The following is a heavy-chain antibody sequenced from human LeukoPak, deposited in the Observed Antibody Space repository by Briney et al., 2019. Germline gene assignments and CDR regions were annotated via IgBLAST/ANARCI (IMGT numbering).Heavy chain of an antibody. CDR2: IYYSGST. CDR3: ARVGIRAAAQANFDY. V-gene: IGHV4-59*01. J-gene: IGHJ4*02. CDR1: GGSLSSYY. Sequence: SETLSLTCTVSGGSLSSYYWSWIRQPPGKGLEWIGYIYYSGSTNYNPSLKSRLTISVDTSKNQFSLKLSSVTAADPAVYYCARVGIRAAAQANFDYWGQGALVTVSS. D-gene: IGHD6-13*01.